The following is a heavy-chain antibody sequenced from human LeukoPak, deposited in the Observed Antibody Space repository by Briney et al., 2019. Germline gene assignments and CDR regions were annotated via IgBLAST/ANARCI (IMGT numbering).Heavy chain of an antibody. CDR3: ASIAAAGTLGY. J-gene: IGHJ4*02. CDR1: GGSISSGSYY. V-gene: IGHV4-61*02. CDR2: IYTSGST. Sequence: PSETLSLTCTVSGGSISSGSYYWSWIRQPAGKGLEWIGRIYTSGSTNYNPSLKSRVTMSVDTSKNQFSLKLSSVTAADTAVYYCASIAAAGTLGYWGQGTLVTVSS. D-gene: IGHD6-13*01.